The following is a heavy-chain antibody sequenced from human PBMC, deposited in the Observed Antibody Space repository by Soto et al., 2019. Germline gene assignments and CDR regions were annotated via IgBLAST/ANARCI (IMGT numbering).Heavy chain of an antibody. J-gene: IGHJ4*02. Sequence: SETLSLTCAVSGASLSTSNYFWGWIRQPPGEGLEWIGTIHYNGNTYYNPSLKSRVTISVDTSKNQFSLKLSSVTAADTAVYYCARGGLVGATIFDYWGQGTLVTVSS. D-gene: IGHD1-26*01. CDR1: GASLSTSNYF. CDR3: ARGGLVGATIFDY. CDR2: IHYNGNT. V-gene: IGHV4-39*07.